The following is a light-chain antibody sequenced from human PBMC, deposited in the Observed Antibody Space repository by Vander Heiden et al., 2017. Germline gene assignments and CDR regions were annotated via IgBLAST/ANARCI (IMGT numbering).Light chain of an antibody. CDR1: QSILYSSNNKNY. V-gene: IGKV4-1*01. Sequence: DIVMTQSPDSLAVSLGERATINCTSSQSILYSSNNKNYLAWYQQKPGQPPKLLIYWASTRESGVPDRFTGSGSGTDFTLTISSLQAEDVAVYYCQQYYRKPPQTLGQGTKLEIK. J-gene: IGKJ2*01. CDR3: QQYYRKPPQT. CDR2: WAS.